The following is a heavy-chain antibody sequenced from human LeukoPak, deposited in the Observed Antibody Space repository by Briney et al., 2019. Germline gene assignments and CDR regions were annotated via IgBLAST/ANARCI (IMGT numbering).Heavy chain of an antibody. V-gene: IGHV4-39*02. Sequence: SETLSLTCTVSGGSISTSSYYWGWIRQPPGKGLEWIGTIYYTGSTYYNPSLKSRVTISVDTSKNQFSLKLSSVTAADTAVYYCARDRVGADRFVDYWGQGTLVTVSS. D-gene: IGHD1-26*01. CDR1: GGSISTSSYY. CDR2: IYYTGST. CDR3: ARDRVGADRFVDY. J-gene: IGHJ4*02.